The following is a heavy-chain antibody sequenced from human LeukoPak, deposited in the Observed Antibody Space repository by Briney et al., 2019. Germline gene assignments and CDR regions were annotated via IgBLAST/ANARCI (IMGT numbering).Heavy chain of an antibody. V-gene: IGHV1-69*13. D-gene: IGHD6-13*01. CDR2: IIPIFGTA. J-gene: IGHJ3*02. Sequence: ASVKVSCKASGGTFSSYAISWVRQAPGQGLEWMGGIIPIFGTANYAQKFQGRVTITADGSTSTAYMELSSLRSEDTAVYYCARRIAAAGTTWGAFDIWGQGTMVTVSS. CDR3: ARRIAAAGTTWGAFDI. CDR1: GGTFSSYA.